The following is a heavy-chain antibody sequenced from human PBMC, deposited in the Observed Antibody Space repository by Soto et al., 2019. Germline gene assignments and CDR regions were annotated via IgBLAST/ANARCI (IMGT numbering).Heavy chain of an antibody. CDR3: ATTTLNGGYYFDY. CDR2: IYSGGST. Sequence: QLQLQESGPGLVKPSETLSLTCTVSGGSISRSSYYWGWIRQPPGKGLEWIGSIYSGGSTFYNPSLKSRFPTSVDTSKNQISLNLSSMTAADTAVYYCATTTLNGGYYFDYWGQGTLVTVSS. D-gene: IGHD2-15*01. V-gene: IGHV4-39*01. CDR1: GGSISRSSYY. J-gene: IGHJ4*02.